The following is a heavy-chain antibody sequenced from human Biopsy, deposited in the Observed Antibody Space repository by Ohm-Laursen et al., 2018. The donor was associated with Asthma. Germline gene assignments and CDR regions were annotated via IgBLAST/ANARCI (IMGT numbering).Heavy chain of an antibody. Sequence: SLRLSCTASGFTFDNYTMHWVRQAPGKCLEWVTIISYDGRNTYYADSVEGRFTISRDNSKNTLFLQMSSLRPEDTAVYYCARGGLHYYEYYGMDVWGQGTTVTVSS. CDR1: GFTFDNYT. CDR3: ARGGLHYYEYYGMDV. D-gene: IGHD2-21*02. CDR2: ISYDGRNT. V-gene: IGHV3-30*04. J-gene: IGHJ6*02.